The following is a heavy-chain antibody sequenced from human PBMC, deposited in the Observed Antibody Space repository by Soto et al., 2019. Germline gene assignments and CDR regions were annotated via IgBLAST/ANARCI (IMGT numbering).Heavy chain of an antibody. D-gene: IGHD2-8*01. V-gene: IGHV4-39*01. CDR1: GGSVSNSNYY. J-gene: IGHJ4*02. Sequence: SETLSLTCTVSGGSVSNSNYYWGWIRQSPGKGLEWIGSVYYRGRSYSKSSVRSRVTISVDTSKNQFSLNLNSVTASDTAVYYCVSQRTSVLTQAYFDYWGPGALVTVSS. CDR2: VYYRGRS. CDR3: VSQRTSVLTQAYFDY.